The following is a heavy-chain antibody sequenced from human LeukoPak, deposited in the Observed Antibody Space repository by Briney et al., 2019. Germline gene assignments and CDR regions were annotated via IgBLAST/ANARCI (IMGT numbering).Heavy chain of an antibody. CDR2: INPNSGGT. CDR3: ARVGFEYGDNRWFDP. Sequence: ASVKASCKASGYTFTGYYMHWVRQAPGQGLEWMGWINPNSGGTNYAQKFQGRVTMTRDTSISTAYMEQSSLRSDDTAGYYCARVGFEYGDNRWFDPWGQGTLVTVSS. CDR1: GYTFTGYY. J-gene: IGHJ5*02. D-gene: IGHD4-17*01. V-gene: IGHV1-2*02.